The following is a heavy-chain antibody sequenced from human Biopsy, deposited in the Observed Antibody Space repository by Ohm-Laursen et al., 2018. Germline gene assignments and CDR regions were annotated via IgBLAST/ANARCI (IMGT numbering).Heavy chain of an antibody. J-gene: IGHJ1*01. CDR2: IKQDGREK. V-gene: IGHV3-7*03. CDR1: GFTFTSYW. Sequence: SLRLSCTASGFTFTSYWMSWVRQVPGKGLEWVANIKQDGREKYYVDSVKGRFTISRDNAKNSLYLQMNSLRDEDTAVYFCARSLPDCISSICYLPWGDWGQETPVTVSS. CDR3: ARSLPDCISSICYLPWGD. D-gene: IGHD2-2*01.